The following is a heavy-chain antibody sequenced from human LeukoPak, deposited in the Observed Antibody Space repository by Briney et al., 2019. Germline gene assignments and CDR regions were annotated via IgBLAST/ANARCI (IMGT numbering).Heavy chain of an antibody. D-gene: IGHD5-18*01. CDR2: IKQDGSEK. CDR1: GFTFSSYW. Sequence: GGSLRLSCAASGFTFSSYWMSWVRQAPGKGLEWVANIKQDGSEKYYVDSVKGRFTISRDNAKNSLYLQMNSLRAEDTAVYYCARGPRIQLWHYQLWHYWYFDLWGRGTLVTVSS. J-gene: IGHJ2*01. CDR3: ARGPRIQLWHYQLWHYWYFDL. V-gene: IGHV3-7*01.